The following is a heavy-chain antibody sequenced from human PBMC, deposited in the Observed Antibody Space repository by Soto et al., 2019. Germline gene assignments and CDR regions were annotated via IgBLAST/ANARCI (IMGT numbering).Heavy chain of an antibody. Sequence: EVQLLESGGGLVQPGGSLRLSCAASGFTFSSYAMSWVRQAPGKGLEWVSAISGSGGSTYYADSVKGRFTISRDNSKNTLYLQMNSLRAEDTAVYYCAKDLRPASLLMVYAGAFDIWGQGTMVTVSS. CDR1: GFTFSSYA. D-gene: IGHD2-8*01. V-gene: IGHV3-23*01. J-gene: IGHJ3*02. CDR3: AKDLRPASLLMVYAGAFDI. CDR2: ISGSGGST.